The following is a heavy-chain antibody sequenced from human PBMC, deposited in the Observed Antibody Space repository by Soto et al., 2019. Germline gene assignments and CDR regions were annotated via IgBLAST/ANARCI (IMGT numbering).Heavy chain of an antibody. CDR3: ARTTSRKYFDQ. CDR2: IYYTGPT. J-gene: IGHJ4*02. CDR1: GDSVGSGSDY. D-gene: IGHD4-17*01. Sequence: QVQLQESGPGLVRPSETLSLICSVSGDSVGSGSDYWSWIRQPPGKGLEWIGYIYYTGPTNYNPSLKSRVTISLDTSMNQGSLKMTSVTAADTALYYCARTTSRKYFDQWGQGTAVTVSS. V-gene: IGHV4-61*01.